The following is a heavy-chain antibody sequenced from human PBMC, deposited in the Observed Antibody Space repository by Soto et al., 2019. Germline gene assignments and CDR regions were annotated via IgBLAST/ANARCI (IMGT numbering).Heavy chain of an antibody. V-gene: IGHV1-69*01. CDR3: ARQRPIRSVVVVPAAMAFDY. CDR1: GGTFSSYA. Sequence: QVQLVQSGAEVKKPGSSVKVSCKASGGTFSSYAISWVRQAPGQGLEWMGGIIPIFGTANYAQKFQGRVTITADESTSTAYMELSSLRSEDTAVYYCARQRPIRSVVVVPAAMAFDYWGQGTLVTVSS. J-gene: IGHJ4*02. D-gene: IGHD2-2*01. CDR2: IIPIFGTA.